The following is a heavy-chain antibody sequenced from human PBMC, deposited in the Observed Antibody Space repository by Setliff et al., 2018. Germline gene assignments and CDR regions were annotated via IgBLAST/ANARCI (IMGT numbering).Heavy chain of an antibody. CDR3: ARSPTRTTGSHYLGYYYYYMDF. V-gene: IGHV1-2*06. CDR1: GYTFTGYS. D-gene: IGHD1-1*01. Sequence: GASVKVSCKASGYTFTGYSMHWVRQAPGQGLEWMGRINPNSGGTNYAQKFQGRVTMTRDTSISTAYMELSRLRYDDTAVYYCARSPTRTTGSHYLGYYYYYMDFWGKGTTVTVSS. CDR2: INPNSGGT. J-gene: IGHJ6*03.